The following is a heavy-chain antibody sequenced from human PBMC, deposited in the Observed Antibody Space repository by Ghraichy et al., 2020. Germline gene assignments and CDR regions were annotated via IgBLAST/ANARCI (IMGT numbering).Heavy chain of an antibody. CDR3: ARQLYSDSSAWG. CDR1: GFTFSSSP. J-gene: IGHJ4*02. CDR2: ISSIGTMI. V-gene: IGHV3-48*02. D-gene: IGHD3-22*01. Sequence: GESLNISCAASGFTFSSSPMNWVRQAPGKGLEWISYISSIGTMIYYADSARGRFTISRDNAKNSLFLQMNSLRDEDTAVYYCARQLYSDSSAWGWGQGTLVTVSS.